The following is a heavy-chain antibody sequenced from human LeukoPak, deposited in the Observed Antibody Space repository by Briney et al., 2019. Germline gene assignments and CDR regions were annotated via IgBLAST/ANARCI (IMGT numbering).Heavy chain of an antibody. Sequence: GGSLRLSCAASGFTVSSNYMSWVRQAPGKGLEWVSVIYSGGSTYYADSVKGRFTISRDNSKNTLYLQVNSLRAEDTAVYYCASWQQLVFDYWGQGTLVTVSS. D-gene: IGHD6-13*01. J-gene: IGHJ4*02. CDR3: ASWQQLVFDY. CDR1: GFTVSSNY. V-gene: IGHV3-53*01. CDR2: IYSGGST.